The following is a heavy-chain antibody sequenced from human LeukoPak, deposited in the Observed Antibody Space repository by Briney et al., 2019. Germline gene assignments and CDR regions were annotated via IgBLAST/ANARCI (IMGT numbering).Heavy chain of an antibody. CDR2: ICGSGGCA. D-gene: IGHD2-15*01. CDR3: ARDRGYCSGGSCYTNWFDP. V-gene: IGHV3-23*01. J-gene: IGHJ5*02. Sequence: GGSLRLSCAASGFTFSSCAMTWVRQAPGKGLEWVSGICGSGGCAYYADSVKGRFTISRDNSKNTLYLQMNSLRAEDTAVYYCARDRGYCSGGSCYTNWFDPWGQGTLVTVSS. CDR1: GFTFSSCA.